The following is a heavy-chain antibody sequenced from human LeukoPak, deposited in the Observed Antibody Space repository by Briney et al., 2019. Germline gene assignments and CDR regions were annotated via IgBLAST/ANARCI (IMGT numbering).Heavy chain of an antibody. J-gene: IGHJ4*02. V-gene: IGHV1-24*01. CDR3: ATGATIPAGFDF. Sequence: GASVKVSCKVSGHSLNEISMYWVRQAPGKGLECMGVFDPEDGETIYAQRFKGRLTLTGDTSTDTVYMDLSSLRPEDTAVYYCATGATIPAGFDFWGQGTLVTVSS. CDR1: GHSLNEIS. CDR2: FDPEDGET. D-gene: IGHD5-24*01.